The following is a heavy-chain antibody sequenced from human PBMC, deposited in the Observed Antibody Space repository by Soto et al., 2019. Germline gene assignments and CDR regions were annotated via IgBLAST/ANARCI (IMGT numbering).Heavy chain of an antibody. D-gene: IGHD3-10*01. Sequence: ASVKVSCKASADTFTGYTVTWVRQAPGQGLEWVGRVIPILGASNFAQKFQGRVTISADKSADTAYMVLTGLTSEGTAVYYCARSRGSYYTNFDSWGQGTLFTVSS. CDR1: ADTFTGYT. V-gene: IGHV1-69*08. CDR2: VIPILGAS. J-gene: IGHJ4*02. CDR3: ARSRGSYYTNFDS.